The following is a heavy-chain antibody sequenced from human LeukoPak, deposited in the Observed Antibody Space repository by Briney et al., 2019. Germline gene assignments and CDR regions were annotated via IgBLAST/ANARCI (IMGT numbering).Heavy chain of an antibody. J-gene: IGHJ4*02. V-gene: IGHV3-23*01. CDR3: SKGRGSTLTNIDF. CDR1: GFTFGNSW. D-gene: IGHD4-11*01. CDR2: VSDSGVNT. Sequence: PGGSLRLSCAASGFTFGNSWVHWVRQAPGKGLVWVSSVSDSGVNTYYAGSVRGRFTVSRDNFKNILYLQMNSLTVEDTAFYYCSKGRGSTLTNIDFWGQGALVTVSS.